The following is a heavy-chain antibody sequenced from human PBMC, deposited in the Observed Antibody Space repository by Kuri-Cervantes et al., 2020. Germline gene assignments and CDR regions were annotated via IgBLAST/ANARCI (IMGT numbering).Heavy chain of an antibody. CDR3: ARVPNYDFWSGYYGNNWFDP. V-gene: IGHV4-4*02. CDR1: GGSISSSYY. J-gene: IGHJ5*02. Sequence: GSLRLSCAVSGGSISSSYYWSWIRQPPGKGLEWIGEINHSGSTNYNPSLKSRVTISVDTSKNQFSLKLSSVTAADTAVYYCARVPNYDFWSGYYGNNWFDPWGQGTLVTVSS. CDR2: INHSGST. D-gene: IGHD3-3*01.